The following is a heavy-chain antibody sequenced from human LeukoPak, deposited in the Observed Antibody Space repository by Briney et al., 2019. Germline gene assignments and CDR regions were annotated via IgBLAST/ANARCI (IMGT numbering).Heavy chain of an antibody. CDR3: TKDLALYTGPYSGSFYSPIDC. Sequence: GGSLRLSCAASGFTFSNYAMSWFRQAPEKGLEWVSSISGSGDNTYYADSVKGRFTISRDNFKNKLYVQMNSLKAEDTAVYYCTKDLALYTGPYSGSFYSPIDCWGQGTLVTVSS. D-gene: IGHD1-26*01. V-gene: IGHV3-23*01. CDR1: GFTFSNYA. J-gene: IGHJ4*02. CDR2: ISGSGDNT.